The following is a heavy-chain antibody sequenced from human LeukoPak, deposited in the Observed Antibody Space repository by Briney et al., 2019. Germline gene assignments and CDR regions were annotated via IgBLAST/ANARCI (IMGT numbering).Heavy chain of an antibody. V-gene: IGHV3-7*01. D-gene: IGHD3-22*01. CDR1: GFNFGTYW. CDR3: ASSHDSSGND. CDR2: IRQDGSVN. J-gene: IGHJ4*02. Sequence: GGSLRLSCAASGFNFGTYWMSWVRQAPGKGLEWLANIRQDGSVNFYVDSVKGRFTISRDNAKSSLYLQMNSLRVEDTAVYYCASSHDSSGNDWGQGTLVTVSS.